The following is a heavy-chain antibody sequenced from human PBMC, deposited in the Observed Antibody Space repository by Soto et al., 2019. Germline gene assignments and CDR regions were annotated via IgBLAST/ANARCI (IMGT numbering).Heavy chain of an antibody. V-gene: IGHV3-48*03. D-gene: IGHD1-20*01. Sequence: PGGSLRLSGVASGFVFKNYEMNWVRQAPGKGREWISYISNSGNTIYVADSMRGRFTISRDNAKNSLFLQMNSLRADGTAVYYCARDIDNRDYYYGLDVWGQGATVTVSS. CDR3: ARDIDNRDYYYGLDV. J-gene: IGHJ6*02. CDR1: GFVFKNYE. CDR2: ISNSGNTI.